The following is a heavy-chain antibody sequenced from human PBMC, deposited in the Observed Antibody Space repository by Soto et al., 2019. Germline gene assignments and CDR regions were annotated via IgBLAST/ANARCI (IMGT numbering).Heavy chain of an antibody. CDR2: ISASNGNT. CDR3: ARSIIGYCSGGSCYAYFDI. V-gene: IGHV1-18*01. D-gene: IGHD2-15*01. CDR1: GYTFTSYG. J-gene: IGHJ3*02. Sequence: QVQLVQSGAEVKKPGASVKVSCKASGYTFTSYGISWVRQAPGQGLEWMGWISASNGNTNYAQKLQGRGTMTTDTSTSTAYMELRSLRSDDTAVYYCARSIIGYCSGGSCYAYFDIWGQGTMVTVSS.